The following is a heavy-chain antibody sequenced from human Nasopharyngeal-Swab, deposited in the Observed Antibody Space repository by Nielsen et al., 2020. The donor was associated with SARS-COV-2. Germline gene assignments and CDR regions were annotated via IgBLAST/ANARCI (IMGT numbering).Heavy chain of an antibody. CDR3: ARSRDRDGYNYAFDI. V-gene: IGHV3-53*01. Sequence: WIRQPPGKGLEWVSVIYSGGSTYYADSVKGRFTISRDNSKNTLYLQMNSLRAEDTAVYYCARSRDRDGYNYAFDIWGQGTMVTVSS. D-gene: IGHD5-24*01. CDR2: IYSGGST. J-gene: IGHJ3*02.